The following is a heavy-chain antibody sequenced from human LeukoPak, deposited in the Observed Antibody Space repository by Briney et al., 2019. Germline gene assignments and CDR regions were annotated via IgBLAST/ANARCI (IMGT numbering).Heavy chain of an antibody. Sequence: ASVKVSCKASGYTFTGYYMHWVRQAPGQGLEWMGWINPNSGGTNYAQKFQGRVTMTRDTSISTAYMELSRLRSDDTAVYYCARVPPYYYDSSGNFDYWGQGTLVTVSS. V-gene: IGHV1-2*02. CDR3: ARVPPYYYDSSGNFDY. J-gene: IGHJ4*02. D-gene: IGHD3-22*01. CDR1: GYTFTGYY. CDR2: INPNSGGT.